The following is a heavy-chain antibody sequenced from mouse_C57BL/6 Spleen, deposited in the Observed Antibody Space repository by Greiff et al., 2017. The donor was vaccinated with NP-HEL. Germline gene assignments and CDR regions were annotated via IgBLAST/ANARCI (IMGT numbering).Heavy chain of an antibody. D-gene: IGHD2-5*01. Sequence: EVQRVESGGGLAKPGGSLKLSCAASGFTFSDYGMHWVRQAPEKGLEWVAYISSGSSTIYYADTVKGRFTISRDKAKNTRFLQMTSLRSEDTAMYYCARPDYSNYPWFAYWGQGTLVTVSA. CDR3: ARPDYSNYPWFAY. V-gene: IGHV5-17*01. CDR1: GFTFSDYG. J-gene: IGHJ3*01. CDR2: ISSGSSTI.